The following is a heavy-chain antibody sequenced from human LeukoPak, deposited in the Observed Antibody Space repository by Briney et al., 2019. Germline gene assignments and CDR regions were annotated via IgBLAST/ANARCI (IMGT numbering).Heavy chain of an antibody. Sequence: SVQVSCKASGGTFSSYAISWVRQAPGQGLAWMGGIIPIFGTPNYAQKFQGRVTITADDSPSTAHMELSRLRPQDHAVYYCSSPKAILYYDSSGWPVQAFDYWGQGTLVTVSS. V-gene: IGHV1-69*13. CDR3: SSPKAILYYDSSGWPVQAFDY. J-gene: IGHJ4*02. CDR1: GGTFSSYA. D-gene: IGHD3-22*01. CDR2: IIPIFGTP.